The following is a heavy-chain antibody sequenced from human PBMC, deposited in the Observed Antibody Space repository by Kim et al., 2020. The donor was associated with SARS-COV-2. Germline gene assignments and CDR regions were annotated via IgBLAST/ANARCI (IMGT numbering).Heavy chain of an antibody. V-gene: IGHV4-34*01. J-gene: IGHJ4*02. D-gene: IGHD3-10*01. CDR3: ARRGKTDVVRGVISFFDY. CDR2: INHSGST. CDR1: GGSFSGYY. Sequence: SETLSLTCAVYGGSFSGYYWSWIRQPPGKGLEWIGEINHSGSTNYNPSLKSRVTISVDTSKNQFSLKLSSVTAADTAVYYCARRGKTDVVRGVISFFDYWGQGTLVTVSS.